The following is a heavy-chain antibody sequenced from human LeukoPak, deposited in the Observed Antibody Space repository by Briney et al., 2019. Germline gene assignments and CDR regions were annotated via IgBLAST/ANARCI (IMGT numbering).Heavy chain of an antibody. J-gene: IGHJ4*02. Sequence: SGPALVKPTRTLTLTCTFSGFSLSTSGMRVSWIRQPPGKALEWLARIDWDDDKFYSTSLKTRLTISKDTSKNQVVLTMTNMDPVDTATYYCARTQYYYDSSGYYFFDYWGQGTLVTVSS. CDR2: IDWDDDK. CDR3: ARTQYYYDSSGYYFFDY. V-gene: IGHV2-70*04. D-gene: IGHD3-22*01. CDR1: GFSLSTSGMR.